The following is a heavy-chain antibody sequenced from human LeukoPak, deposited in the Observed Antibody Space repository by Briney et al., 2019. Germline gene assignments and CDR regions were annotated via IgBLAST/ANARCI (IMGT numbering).Heavy chain of an antibody. V-gene: IGHV3-48*03. CDR2: ISSSGSTK. CDR1: GFSFSSYE. CDR3: AREEGLDY. J-gene: IGHJ4*02. D-gene: IGHD5-12*01. Sequence: GGSLRLSCAASGFSFSSYEMNWVRQAPGKGLEWVSYISSSGSTKEYADSVKGRFTISRDNAKNSLYLQMNSLRVEDTAAYYCAREEGLDYWGQGTLVTVSS.